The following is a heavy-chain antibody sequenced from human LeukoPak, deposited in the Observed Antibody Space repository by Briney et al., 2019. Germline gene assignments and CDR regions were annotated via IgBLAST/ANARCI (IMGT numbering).Heavy chain of an antibody. Sequence: GGSLRLSCAASGFIFSSYAMNWVRQAPGKGLEWVSTISGGDTSTFYADSVKGRFTISRDNTKNTLYLQMNNLRAEDTAVYYCAKNLDGGNTHSDYWGQGTLVTVSS. CDR1: GFIFSSYA. D-gene: IGHD4-23*01. J-gene: IGHJ4*02. CDR3: AKNLDGGNTHSDY. CDR2: ISGGDTST. V-gene: IGHV3-23*01.